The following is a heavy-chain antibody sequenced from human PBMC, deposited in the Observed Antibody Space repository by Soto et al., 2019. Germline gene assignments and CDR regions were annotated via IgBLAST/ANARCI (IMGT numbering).Heavy chain of an antibody. V-gene: IGHV4-30-4*01. CDR2: IYYSGST. CDR3: ASCRDGYNEFDY. D-gene: IGHD5-12*01. CDR1: GGSISSGDYY. J-gene: IGHJ4*02. Sequence: SETLSLTCTVSGGSISSGDYYWSWIRQPPGKGLEWIGYIYYSGSTYYNPSLKSRVTMSLDTSKNQFSLKLSSVTAADTAVYFCASCRDGYNEFDYWGQGTLVTVSS.